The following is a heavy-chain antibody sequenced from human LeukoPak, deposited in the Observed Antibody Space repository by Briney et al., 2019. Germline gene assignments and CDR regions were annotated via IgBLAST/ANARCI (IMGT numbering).Heavy chain of an antibody. J-gene: IGHJ6*02. V-gene: IGHV3-23*01. Sequence: GGSLRLSCAASGFTFSSYAMSWVRQAPGKGLEWVSAISGSGGSTYYADSVKGRFTISRDNAKKSVFLQMNSLRDEDTAIYHCVKARGMDVWGQGTTVTVSS. CDR1: GFTFSSYA. CDR3: VKARGMDV. CDR2: ISGSGGST.